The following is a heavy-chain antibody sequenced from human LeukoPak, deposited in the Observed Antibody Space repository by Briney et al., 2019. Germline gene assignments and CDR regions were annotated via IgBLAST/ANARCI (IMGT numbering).Heavy chain of an antibody. V-gene: IGHV4-59*01. CDR2: IYYSGST. J-gene: IGHJ6*02. CDR1: GGSISSYY. CDR3: ARDSLITAAGLVGMDV. D-gene: IGHD6-13*01. Sequence: SETLSLTCTVSGGSISSYYWSWIRQPPGKGLEWIGYIYYSGSTNYNPSLKSRVTISVDTTKNQFSLKLSSVTAANTAAYYCARDSLITAAGLVGMDVWGQGTTVTVSS.